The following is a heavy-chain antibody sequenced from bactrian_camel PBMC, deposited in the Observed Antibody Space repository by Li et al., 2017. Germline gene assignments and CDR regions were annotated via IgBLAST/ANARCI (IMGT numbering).Heavy chain of an antibody. V-gene: IGHV3S55*01. D-gene: IGHD4*01. Sequence: HVQLVESGGGSVQAGGSLRLSCAYSGVTPRSSYCMGWFRQAPGQEREGVATIATDGTSTFADSVKGRFTVSRDNAKNTLVLQMNSLKPDDTGMYYCAAVRTFGYGFTCPHLRDYDIWGQGTQVTVS. CDR3: AAVRTFGYGFTCPHLRDYDI. CDR2: IATDGTS. J-gene: IGHJ4*01. CDR1: GVTPRSSYC.